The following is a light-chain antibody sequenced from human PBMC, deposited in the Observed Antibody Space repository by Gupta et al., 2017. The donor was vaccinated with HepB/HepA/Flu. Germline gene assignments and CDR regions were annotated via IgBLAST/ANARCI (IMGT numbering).Light chain of an antibody. CDR2: DDD. Sequence: NFMLTQPPSVSESPGKTVTISCTGSGGSFASTYVQWYQQRPGSAPTTIIYDDDKRPSGVPDRFSGSIDSSSNSASLTISGLKSEDEADYYCQSYGSSMWMFGGGTKLTVL. CDR3: QSYGSSMWM. V-gene: IGLV6-57*02. J-gene: IGLJ3*02. CDR1: GGSFASTY.